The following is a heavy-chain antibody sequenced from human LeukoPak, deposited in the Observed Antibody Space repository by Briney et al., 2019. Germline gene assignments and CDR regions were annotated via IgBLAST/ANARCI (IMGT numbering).Heavy chain of an antibody. CDR1: GYTFTGYY. CDR2: INPNSGGT. D-gene: IGHD3-10*01. J-gene: IGHJ5*02. Sequence: ASVKVSCKASGYTFTGYYMHWVRQAPGQGLEWMGWINPNSGGTNYAQKFQGRVTMTRDTSISTAYMELSRLRSDDTAVYYCARDHITMVRGVMGNWFDPWGQGTLVTVSS. V-gene: IGHV1-2*02. CDR3: ARDHITMVRGVMGNWFDP.